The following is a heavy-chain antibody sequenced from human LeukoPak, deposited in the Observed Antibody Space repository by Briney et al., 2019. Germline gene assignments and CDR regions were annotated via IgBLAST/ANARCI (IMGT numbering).Heavy chain of an antibody. CDR2: IYTSGTT. Sequence: SETLSLTCNVSGGSFRSYYWSWSRQPAGKGLEWIGRIYTSGTTNYNPSLKSRVTMSVDTSKNQFSLRLNSVTAADTAVYYCARGHSTSGGVSWFFDLWGRGTMVTVSS. V-gene: IGHV4-4*07. J-gene: IGHJ2*01. D-gene: IGHD6-6*01. CDR3: ARGHSTSGGVSWFFDL. CDR1: GGSFRSYY.